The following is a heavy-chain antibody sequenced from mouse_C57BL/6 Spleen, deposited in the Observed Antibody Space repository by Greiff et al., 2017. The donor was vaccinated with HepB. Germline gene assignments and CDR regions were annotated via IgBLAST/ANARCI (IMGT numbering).Heavy chain of an antibody. CDR1: GYTFTSYW. Sequence: QVQLQQPGTELVKPGASVKLSCKASGYTFTSYWMHWVKPRPGQGLEWIGNINPSNGGTNYNEKFKSKATLTVEQSSSTAYMQLSSLTSEDSAVYYCALDSSGYGFSFAYWGQGTLVTVSA. CDR3: ALDSSGYGFSFAY. V-gene: IGHV1-53*01. J-gene: IGHJ3*01. CDR2: INPSNGGT. D-gene: IGHD3-2*02.